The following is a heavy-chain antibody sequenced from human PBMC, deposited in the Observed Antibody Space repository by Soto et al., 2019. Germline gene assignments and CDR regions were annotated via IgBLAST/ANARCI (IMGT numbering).Heavy chain of an antibody. Sequence: SETLSLTCTVSGDSLSTSTYYWGWIRQPPGKGLEWIGSIYYSGSTYYNPSLKSRVTISADTSNTQFSLKLTSVTAADTAVYYCARHFGLGYCASTSCSDFDAWGQGTMVTVSS. V-gene: IGHV4-39*01. CDR2: IYYSGST. D-gene: IGHD2-2*01. CDR3: ARHFGLGYCASTSCSDFDA. CDR1: GDSLSTSTYY. J-gene: IGHJ4*02.